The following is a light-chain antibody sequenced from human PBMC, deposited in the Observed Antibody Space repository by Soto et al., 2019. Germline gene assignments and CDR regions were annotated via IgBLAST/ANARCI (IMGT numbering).Light chain of an antibody. Sequence: EIVLTQSLAIMFLVPGDRSTLSCRASQSVRSYLASYQQKPGQSPRLLSYDASHRATGTPARFSVRGSGTDFTLTISSLEPEDFAVYYCQQRSNWPIFTFGPGTKVDIK. V-gene: IGKV3-11*01. J-gene: IGKJ3*01. CDR2: DAS. CDR3: QQRSNWPIFT. CDR1: QSVRSY.